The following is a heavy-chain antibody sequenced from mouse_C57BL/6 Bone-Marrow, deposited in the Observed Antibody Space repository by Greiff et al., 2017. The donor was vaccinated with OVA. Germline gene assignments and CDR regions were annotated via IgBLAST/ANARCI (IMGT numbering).Heavy chain of an antibody. CDR2: INPSTGGT. J-gene: IGHJ2*01. Sequence: EVKLQESGPELVKPGASVKISCKASGYSFTGYYMNWVKQSPEKSLEWIGEINPSTGGTTYNQKFKAKATLTVDKSSSTAYMQLKSLTSEDSAVYYCARSDGYLDYWGQGTTLTVSS. V-gene: IGHV1-42*01. D-gene: IGHD2-3*01. CDR1: GYSFTGYY. CDR3: ARSDGYLDY.